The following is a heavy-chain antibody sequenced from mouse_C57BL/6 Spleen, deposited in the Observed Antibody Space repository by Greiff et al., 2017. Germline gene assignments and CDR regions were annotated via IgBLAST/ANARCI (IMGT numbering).Heavy chain of an antibody. CDR3: ARHEGYAMDY. CDR1: GFTFSSYG. Sequence: EVNLVESGGDLVKPGGSLKLSCAASGFTFSSYGMSWVRQTPDKRLEWVATISSGGSYTYYPDSVKGRFTISRDNAKNTLYLQMSSLKSEDTAMYYCARHEGYAMDYWGQGTSVTVSS. V-gene: IGHV5-6*01. J-gene: IGHJ4*01. CDR2: ISSGGSYT.